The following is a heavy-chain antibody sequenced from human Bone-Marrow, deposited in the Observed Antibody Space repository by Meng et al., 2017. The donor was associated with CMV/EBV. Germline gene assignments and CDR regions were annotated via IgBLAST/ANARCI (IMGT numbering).Heavy chain of an antibody. D-gene: IGHD1-26*01. Sequence: GESLKISCAASGFTFSSYWMSWVRQAPGKGLEWVANIKQDGSEKYYVDSVKGRFTISRDNAKNTLYLQMNSLRAEDTAVYYCERSAGRDGHWGQGTLVTVSS. CDR2: IKQDGSEK. CDR3: ERSAGRDGH. J-gene: IGHJ4*02. V-gene: IGHV3-7*01. CDR1: GFTFSSYW.